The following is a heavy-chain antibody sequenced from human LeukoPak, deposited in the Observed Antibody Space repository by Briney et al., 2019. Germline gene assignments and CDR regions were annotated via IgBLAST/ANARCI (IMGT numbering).Heavy chain of an antibody. V-gene: IGHV5-51*01. CDR3: VRFSDY. CDR1: GYSFTNYW. Sequence: GESLKISCKGSGYSFTNYWMGWVRQMPGKGLEWMGIIYPGDSDTTYSPSFQGQVTISADKSISTAYLQWGSLKASDTAMYYCVRFSDYWGQGTLVTVSS. J-gene: IGHJ4*02. CDR2: IYPGDSDT.